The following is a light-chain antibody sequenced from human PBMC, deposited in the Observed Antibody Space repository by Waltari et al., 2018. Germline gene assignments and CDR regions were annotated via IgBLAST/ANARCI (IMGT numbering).Light chain of an antibody. CDR1: QSVSSSY. CDR3: QQYGSSPRT. Sequence: EIVLTQSPGTLSLSPGERATLSCRASQSVSSSYLAWYQQKPGQAPRLLIYGASSRATGSPDRFIGSGSGTDFTLTISRLEPEDFAVYYCQQYGSSPRTFGPGTKVDIK. J-gene: IGKJ3*01. V-gene: IGKV3-20*01. CDR2: GAS.